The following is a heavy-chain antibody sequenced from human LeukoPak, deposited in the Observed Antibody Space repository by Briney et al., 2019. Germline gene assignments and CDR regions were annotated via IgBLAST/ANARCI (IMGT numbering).Heavy chain of an antibody. Sequence: PGGSLRLSCTVSGFTFSSYAMHWVRQAPGKGLEWVSGINWNGGSTGYADSVKGRFTISRDNAKNSLYLQMNSLRAEDTALYYCARDLPGYVNWFDPWGQGTLVTVSS. J-gene: IGHJ5*02. D-gene: IGHD3-9*01. V-gene: IGHV3-20*04. CDR1: GFTFSSYA. CDR2: INWNGGST. CDR3: ARDLPGYVNWFDP.